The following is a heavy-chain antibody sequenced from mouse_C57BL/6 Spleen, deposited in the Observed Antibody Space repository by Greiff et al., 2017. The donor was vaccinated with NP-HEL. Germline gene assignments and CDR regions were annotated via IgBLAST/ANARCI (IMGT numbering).Heavy chain of an antibody. Sequence: QVQLKQPGAELVKPGASVKLSCKASGYTFTSYWMHWVKQRPGRGLEWIGRIDPNSGGTKYNEKFKSKATLTVDKPSSTAYMQLSSLTSEDSAVYYCARERGYDYLYYAMDYWGQGTSVTVSS. V-gene: IGHV1-72*01. J-gene: IGHJ4*01. CDR3: ARERGYDYLYYAMDY. CDR2: IDPNSGGT. D-gene: IGHD2-4*01. CDR1: GYTFTSYW.